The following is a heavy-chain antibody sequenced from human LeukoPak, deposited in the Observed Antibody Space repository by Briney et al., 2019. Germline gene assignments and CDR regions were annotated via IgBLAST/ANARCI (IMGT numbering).Heavy chain of an antibody. CDR1: GYSFTSYW. D-gene: IGHD3-22*01. CDR3: ARPPDVVMSAGMAFDM. CDR2: IYPGDSDT. V-gene: IGHV5-51*01. J-gene: IGHJ3*02. Sequence: GESLKISCKGSGYSFTSYWIGWVRQMPGKGLEWMGIIYPGDSDTRYSPSFQGQVTISADKSISTAYLQWSSLKASDTAMYYCARPPDVVMSAGMAFDMWGQGTMVTVSS.